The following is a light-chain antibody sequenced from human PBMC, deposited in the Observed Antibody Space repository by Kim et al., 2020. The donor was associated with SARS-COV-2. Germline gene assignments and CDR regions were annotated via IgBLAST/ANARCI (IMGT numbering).Light chain of an antibody. CDR1: SLRSYY. J-gene: IGLJ2*01. CDR2: AKK. Sequence: SSELTQDPAVSVALGQTVRITCQGDSLRSYYASWYQQKPGQAPILVIYAKKNRPSGIPDRFSGSSSGNTASLTITGAQAEDEADYYCNSRDSSGNHVVFG. CDR3: NSRDSSGNHVV. V-gene: IGLV3-19*01.